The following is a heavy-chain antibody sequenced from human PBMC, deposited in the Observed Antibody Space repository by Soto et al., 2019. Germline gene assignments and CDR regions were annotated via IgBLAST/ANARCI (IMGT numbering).Heavy chain of an antibody. Sequence: SETLSLTCTVSGGSISSSSYYWGWIRQPPGKGLEWIGSIYYSGSTYYNPSLKSRVTISVDTSKNQFSLKLRSVTAADTAVYYCARLLGMTTVVTFAFDIWGQGTMVTVSS. J-gene: IGHJ3*02. D-gene: IGHD4-17*01. V-gene: IGHV4-39*01. CDR1: GGSISSSSYY. CDR2: IYYSGST. CDR3: ARLLGMTTVVTFAFDI.